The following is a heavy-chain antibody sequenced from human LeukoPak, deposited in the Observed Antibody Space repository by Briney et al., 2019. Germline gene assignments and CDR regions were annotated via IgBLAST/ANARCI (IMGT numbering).Heavy chain of an antibody. D-gene: IGHD3-10*01. CDR3: ARYCPLLWFGDSDAFDI. V-gene: IGHV3-48*03. CDR1: GIPFCSYE. J-gene: IGHJ3*02. Sequence: GGSLRLPCAASGIPFCSYEMNWVRQAPGKGLGGVSYISSSGSIIYYADSVKGPFTICRDNTKNSLYLQMNSLRAEDTAVYYCARYCPLLWFGDSDAFDIWGQGTMVTVSS. CDR2: ISSSGSII.